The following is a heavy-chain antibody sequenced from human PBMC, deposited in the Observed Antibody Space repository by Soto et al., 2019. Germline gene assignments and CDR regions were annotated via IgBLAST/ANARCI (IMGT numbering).Heavy chain of an antibody. D-gene: IGHD2-15*01. CDR2: ISGSGGST. Sequence: GGSLRLSCAASGFTFSSYAMSWVRQAPGKGLEWVSAISGSGGSTYYADSVKGRFTISRDNSKNTLYLQMNSLRAEDTAVYYCAKGYCSGGSCYYPYYYYGMDVWGQGTTVTVSS. CDR1: GFTFSSYA. V-gene: IGHV3-23*01. J-gene: IGHJ6*02. CDR3: AKGYCSGGSCYYPYYYYGMDV.